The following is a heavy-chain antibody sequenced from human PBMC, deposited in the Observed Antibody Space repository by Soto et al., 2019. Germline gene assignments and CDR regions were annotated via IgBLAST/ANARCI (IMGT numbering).Heavy chain of an antibody. CDR3: VRDVNYYDSSGYRDY. J-gene: IGHJ4*02. CDR1: GFTFSTYS. D-gene: IGHD3-22*01. Sequence: EVQFVESGGGLVKPGGSLRLSCAASGFTFSTYSLHWVRQAPGKGLEWVSSISSTSSYIYYADSVKGRFTISRDNAKNSLYLQMNSLRAEDTAVYYCVRDVNYYDSSGYRDYWGQGTLVTVSS. CDR2: ISSTSSYI. V-gene: IGHV3-21*01.